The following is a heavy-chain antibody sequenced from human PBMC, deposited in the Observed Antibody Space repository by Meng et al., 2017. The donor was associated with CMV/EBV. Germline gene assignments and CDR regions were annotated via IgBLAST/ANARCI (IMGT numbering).Heavy chain of an antibody. D-gene: IGHD6-6*01. CDR3: AKDMAAARPDYFDY. CDR2: ISGSGGST. CDR1: GFTFSSYA. Sequence: GESLKISCAASGFTFSSYAMSWVRQAPGKGLEWVSAISGSGGSTYYADSVKGRFIISRDNSKNTLYLQMNSLRAEDTAVYYCAKDMAAARPDYFDYWGQGTLVTVSS. J-gene: IGHJ4*02. V-gene: IGHV3-23*01.